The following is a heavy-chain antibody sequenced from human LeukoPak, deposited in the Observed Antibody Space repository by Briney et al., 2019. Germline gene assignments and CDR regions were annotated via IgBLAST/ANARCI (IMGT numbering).Heavy chain of an antibody. CDR2: VSGSGGST. D-gene: IGHD1-26*01. CDR3: AKERDPYSGSYFGY. Sequence: GGSLRLSCAASGFTFSSYAMSWVRQSPGKGLEWVSAVSGSGGSTYYADSVKGRFTISRDKSKNTLYLQMSSLRAEDTAVYFCAKERDPYSGSYFGYWGQGTLVTVSS. CDR1: GFTFSSYA. J-gene: IGHJ4*02. V-gene: IGHV3-23*01.